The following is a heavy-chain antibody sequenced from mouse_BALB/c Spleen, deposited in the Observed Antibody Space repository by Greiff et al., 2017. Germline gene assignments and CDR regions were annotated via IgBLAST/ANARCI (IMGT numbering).Heavy chain of an antibody. CDR3: ARDGYYVSAWFAY. Sequence: EVQLQESGPGLVKPSQSLSLTCSVTGYSITSGYYWNWIRQFPGNKLEWMGYISYDGSNNYNPSLKNRISITRDTSKNQFFLKLNSVTTEDTATYDCARDGYYVSAWFAYWGQGTLVTVSA. D-gene: IGHD2-3*01. CDR1: GYSITSGYY. V-gene: IGHV3-6*02. J-gene: IGHJ3*01. CDR2: ISYDGSN.